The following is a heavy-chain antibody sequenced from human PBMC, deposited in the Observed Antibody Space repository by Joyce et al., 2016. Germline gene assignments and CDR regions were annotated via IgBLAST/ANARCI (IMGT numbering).Heavy chain of an antibody. CDR1: GFTFDDYT. D-gene: IGHD3-3*01. CDR2: ISWDGGST. Sequence: EVQLEESGGVVVQPGGSLRLSCAASGFTFDDYTMHWVRQDPGKGLELVSLISWDGGSTYYADSVKGRFTISRDNSKNSLYLQMNSLRTEDTALYYCAKDRGGFGVVISSYLDYWGQGTLVTVSS. J-gene: IGHJ4*02. CDR3: AKDRGGFGVVISSYLDY. V-gene: IGHV3-43*01.